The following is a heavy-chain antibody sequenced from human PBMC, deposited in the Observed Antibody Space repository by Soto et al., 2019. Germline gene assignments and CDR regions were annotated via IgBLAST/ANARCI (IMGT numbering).Heavy chain of an antibody. CDR3: SRLQRTVTAYYYYYDMDV. CDR1: GGSISSNF. CDR2: FYYTGST. V-gene: IGHV4-59*01. J-gene: IGHJ6*02. D-gene: IGHD2-21*02. Sequence: QVQLQESGPGLEKPSETLSLTCTVSGGSISSNFWSWIRQPPRKGLEWIGNFYYTGSTTYNASLKSRVTISVDTSKNQFSLKLSSVTAADTAVYYCSRLQRTVTAYYYYYDMDVWGQGTTVTVSS.